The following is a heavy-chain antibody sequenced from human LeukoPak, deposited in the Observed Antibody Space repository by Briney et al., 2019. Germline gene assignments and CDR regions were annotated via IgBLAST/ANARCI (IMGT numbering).Heavy chain of an antibody. CDR2: ISGSGGST. CDR3: ARAGIVGAYFDY. Sequence: GGSLRLSCAASGFTFSSYWMSWVRQAPGKGLEWVSAISGSGGSTYYADSVKGRFTISRDNSKNTLYLQMNSLRAEDTAVYYCARAGIVGAYFDYWGQGTLVTVSS. J-gene: IGHJ4*02. CDR1: GFTFSSYW. V-gene: IGHV3-23*01. D-gene: IGHD1-26*01.